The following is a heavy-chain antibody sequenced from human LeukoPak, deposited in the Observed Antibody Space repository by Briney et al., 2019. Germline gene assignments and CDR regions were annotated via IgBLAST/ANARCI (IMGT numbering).Heavy chain of an antibody. J-gene: IGHJ4*02. CDR2: IFPGDSDT. CDR3: ATLVGYGSFFDY. D-gene: IGHD3-10*01. V-gene: IGHV5-51*01. CDR1: GYSFTSYW. Sequence: GESLKISCKGSGYSFTSYWIGWVLHVPGKGLVYMVIIFPGDSDTRYSPSLQGQVTISADKSISTSYLQWSSLKASDTAMYYCATLVGYGSFFDYWGQGTLVTVSS.